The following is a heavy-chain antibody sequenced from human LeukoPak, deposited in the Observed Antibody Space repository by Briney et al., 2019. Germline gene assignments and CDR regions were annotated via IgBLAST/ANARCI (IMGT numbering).Heavy chain of an antibody. CDR3: AKEHTNLPPV. CDR1: GFTFSESW. CDR2: IKHDEREE. Sequence: GGSLRLSCVASGFTFSESWMTWVRQAPGKGLEWVASIKHDEREEYYADSVKGRFSMSRDNGKNSLYLQMNSLRGADTAIYFWAKEHTNLPPVGARGPLVIVSS. V-gene: IGHV3-7*01. J-gene: IGHJ4*02. D-gene: IGHD4-23*01.